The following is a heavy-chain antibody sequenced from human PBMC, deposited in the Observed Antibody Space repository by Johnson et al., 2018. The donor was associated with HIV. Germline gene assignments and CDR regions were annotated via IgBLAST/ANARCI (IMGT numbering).Heavy chain of an antibody. Sequence: QVQLVESGGGFVKPGGSLRLSCAASGFTFSDYYMSWIRQAPGKGLEWVSYISSSGSTIYYADSVKGRFIISRDNAKNSLYLQMNSLRAEDTALYFCARDQGGQWLAYDAFDIWGQGTMVTVSS. CDR1: GFTFSDYY. CDR2: ISSSGSTI. J-gene: IGHJ3*02. D-gene: IGHD6-19*01. V-gene: IGHV3-11*01. CDR3: ARDQGGQWLAYDAFDI.